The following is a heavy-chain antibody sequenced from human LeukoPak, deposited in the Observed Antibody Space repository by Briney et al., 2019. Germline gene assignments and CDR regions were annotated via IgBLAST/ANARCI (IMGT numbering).Heavy chain of an antibody. J-gene: IGHJ3*02. D-gene: IGHD3-10*01. Sequence: SETLSLTCTVSGGSISSHYWSWIRQPPGKGLEWIGYIYYSGSTNYNPSLKSRVTISVDTSKNQFSLKLSSVTAADTAVYYCARGFGSVAFDIWGQGTMVTVSS. CDR2: IYYSGST. CDR1: GGSISSHY. CDR3: ARGFGSVAFDI. V-gene: IGHV4-59*11.